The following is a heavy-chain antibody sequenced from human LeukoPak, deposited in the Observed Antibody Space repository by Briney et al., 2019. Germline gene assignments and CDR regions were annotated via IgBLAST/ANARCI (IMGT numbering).Heavy chain of an antibody. CDR2: ISSSSSYI. J-gene: IGHJ4*02. CDR1: GFTFSSYS. CDR3: ARDPTGHSPFD. D-gene: IGHD5-18*01. Sequence: PGGSLRLSCAASGFTFSSYSMHWVRQAPGQGLEWVSSISSSSSYIYYADSLKGRFTISRDDAKNSVYLQMSSLRAEDTAVYYCARDPTGHSPFDWVQGALVSVSS. V-gene: IGHV3-21*01.